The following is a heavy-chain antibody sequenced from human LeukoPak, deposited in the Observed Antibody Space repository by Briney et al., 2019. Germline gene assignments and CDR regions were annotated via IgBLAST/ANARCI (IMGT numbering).Heavy chain of an antibody. D-gene: IGHD3-3*01. Sequence: PSETLSLTCTVSGGSISSYYWSWIRQPPGKGLEWIGYIYYSGSTNYNPSLKSRVTISVDTSKNQFSLKLSSVTAADTAVYYCARSYDFWSGCYDYWGQGTLVTVSS. CDR2: IYYSGST. J-gene: IGHJ4*02. CDR3: ARSYDFWSGCYDY. V-gene: IGHV4-59*01. CDR1: GGSISSYY.